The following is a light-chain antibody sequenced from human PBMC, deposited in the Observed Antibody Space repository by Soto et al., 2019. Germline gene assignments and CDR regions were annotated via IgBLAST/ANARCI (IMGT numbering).Light chain of an antibody. CDR2: ENN. CDR3: QTWDITYVV. CDR1: KLGEKY. V-gene: IGLV3-1*01. J-gene: IGLJ2*01. Sequence: SYELTQPPSVSVSPGQTASITCSGDKLGEKYACWYQQKPGQSPVLVIYENNQRPSGIPERFSGSNSGTTATLTISGTQAVDEADYYCQTWDITYVVFGGGTQLTVL.